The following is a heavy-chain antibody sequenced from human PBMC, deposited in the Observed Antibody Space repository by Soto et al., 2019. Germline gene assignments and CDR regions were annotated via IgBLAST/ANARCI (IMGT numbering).Heavy chain of an antibody. CDR3: AKEDFGSANYYQGNFDY. CDR1: GFTFGNYG. CDR2: IDGSGVTT. J-gene: IGHJ4*02. V-gene: IGHV3-23*01. D-gene: IGHD3-10*01. Sequence: GGSLRLSCAASGFTFGNYGMSWVRQAPGKGLEWVSFIDGSGVTTFYADSVKGQFTISRDNSKNTLYLQMNSLRAEDTAIYYCAKEDFGSANYYQGNFDYWGQGTLVTVSS.